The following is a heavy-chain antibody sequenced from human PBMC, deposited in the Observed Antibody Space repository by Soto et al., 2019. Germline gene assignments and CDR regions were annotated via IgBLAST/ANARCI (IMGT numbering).Heavy chain of an antibody. CDR1: GYIFTAYS. J-gene: IGHJ4*02. CDR2: INPNSGDT. Sequence: ASVKVSCKASGYIFTAYSMNWVRQAPGKGLEWLGWINPNSGDTIYAQKFQDRVTMTCDTSVSTAYLELSSLSSDDTALYYCAREASAVVSLDYWGQGTLVTVSS. CDR3: AREASAVVSLDY. D-gene: IGHD2-15*01. V-gene: IGHV1-2*02.